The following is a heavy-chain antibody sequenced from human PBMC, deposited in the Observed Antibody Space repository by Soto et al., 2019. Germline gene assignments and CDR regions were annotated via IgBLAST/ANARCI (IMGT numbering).Heavy chain of an antibody. Sequence: QVQLTESGGGLVKPGGSLRLSCAASGFTFSALYMSWIRQAPGKGLEWVSCIDSGGDKKIYAESVRGRFTISRDNAKNSLYLQMNSLRAEDTAVYYCARDMGAVTGDYFDYWGQGTLVTVSS. D-gene: IGHD6-19*01. CDR2: IDSGGDKK. J-gene: IGHJ4*02. V-gene: IGHV3-11*01. CDR1: GFTFSALY. CDR3: ARDMGAVTGDYFDY.